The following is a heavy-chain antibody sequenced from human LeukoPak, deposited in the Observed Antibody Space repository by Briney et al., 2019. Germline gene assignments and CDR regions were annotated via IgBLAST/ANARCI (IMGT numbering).Heavy chain of an antibody. V-gene: IGHV3-7*01. CDR3: ATYTHWVAGDV. J-gene: IGHJ6*02. CDR1: GFTFSDSW. CDR2: MSQDGSEK. Sequence: GGSLRLSCAASGFTFSDSWMSWVRQAPGKGLEWVANMSQDGSEKDYVDSVKGRFTISRDNARNSLYLQMGSLRAEDTAVYYCATYTHWVAGDVWGQGTTVTVSS. D-gene: IGHD3-16*01.